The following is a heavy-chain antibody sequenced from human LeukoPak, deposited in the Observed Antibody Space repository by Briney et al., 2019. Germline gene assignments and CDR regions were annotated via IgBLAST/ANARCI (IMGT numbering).Heavy chain of an antibody. J-gene: IGHJ3*02. CDR3: ARLGIEYDSSASGGHDAFDI. Sequence: GESLKISCKGSGYSFASYWIGWVRQMPGKGLERMGIMYPGDSDTRYSPSFQGQVAISADKSISTAYLQWSSLKASDTAMYYCARLGIEYDSSASGGHDAFDIWGQGTMVAVSS. D-gene: IGHD3-22*01. V-gene: IGHV5-51*01. CDR2: MYPGDSDT. CDR1: GYSFASYW.